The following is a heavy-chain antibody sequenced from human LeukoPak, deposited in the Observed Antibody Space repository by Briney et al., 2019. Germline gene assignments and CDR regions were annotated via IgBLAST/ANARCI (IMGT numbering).Heavy chain of an antibody. D-gene: IGHD1-1*01. V-gene: IGHV4-30-4*01. CDR3: ATTGAEGLIDY. CDR1: GGSISSGDYY. CDR2: IYYSGST. Sequence: SETLSLTCTVSGGSISSGDYYWGWIRQPPGKGLEWIGYIYYSGSTYYNPSLKSRVTISVDTSKNQFSLRLSSVTAADTAVYYCATTGAEGLIDYWGQGTLVTVSS. J-gene: IGHJ4*02.